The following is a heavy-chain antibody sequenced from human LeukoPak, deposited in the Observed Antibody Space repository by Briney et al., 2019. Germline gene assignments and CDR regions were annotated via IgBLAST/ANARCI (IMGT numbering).Heavy chain of an antibody. J-gene: IGHJ4*02. Sequence: GGSLRLSCTASGFTFSSYSMNWVRQAPGKGLEWVSSISTSSSYIYYADSVKGRFTISRDNTKNSLYLQMNSLRAEDTAVYYCLGYCSRTSCYGWGNDYWGQGTLVTVSS. V-gene: IGHV3-21*04. CDR3: LGYCSRTSCYGWGNDY. CDR2: ISTSSSYI. D-gene: IGHD2-2*01. CDR1: GFTFSSYS.